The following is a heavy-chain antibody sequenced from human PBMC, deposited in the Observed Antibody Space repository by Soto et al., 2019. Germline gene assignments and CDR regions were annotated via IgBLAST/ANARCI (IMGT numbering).Heavy chain of an antibody. CDR1: GYTFTSYY. CDR2: INPSGGST. D-gene: IGHD6-13*01. Sequence: QVQLVQSGAEVKKPGASVKVSCKASGYTFTSYYMHWVRQAPGQGLEWMGIINPSGGSTSFAQKFQGRGTMTMDTFTSTVDMELSSLRSEDTAVYYCARFVAAPSDYYYYGMDVWGQGTTVTVSS. CDR3: ARFVAAPSDYYYYGMDV. J-gene: IGHJ6*02. V-gene: IGHV1-46*01.